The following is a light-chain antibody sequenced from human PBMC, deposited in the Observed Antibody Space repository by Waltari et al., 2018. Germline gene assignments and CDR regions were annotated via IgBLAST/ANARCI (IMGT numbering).Light chain of an antibody. V-gene: IGLV3-1*01. CDR3: QAWDSSTAV. CDR1: NLGDKY. J-gene: IGLJ1*01. Sequence: SYELTQPPSVSVSPGPTASLTCSGDNLGDKYACWYQQKPGQSPVLVIYQDSKRPSGIPERFSGSNSGNTATLTISGTQAMDEADYYCQAWDSSTAVFGTGTKVTVL. CDR2: QDS.